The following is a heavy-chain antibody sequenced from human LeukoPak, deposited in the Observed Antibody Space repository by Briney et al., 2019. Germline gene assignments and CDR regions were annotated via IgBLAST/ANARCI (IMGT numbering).Heavy chain of an antibody. V-gene: IGHV1-69*13. J-gene: IGHJ3*01. CDR2: IIPIFGTA. Sequence: SVKVSCKASGGTFSTYAISWVRQAPGQGLEWMGGIIPIFGTANYAQKFQGRVTITADVSTSTAYMELNSLRSEDTAVYYCATKEQQGAFDVWGRGTLVTVSS. CDR3: ATKEQQGAFDV. D-gene: IGHD6-13*01. CDR1: GGTFSTYA.